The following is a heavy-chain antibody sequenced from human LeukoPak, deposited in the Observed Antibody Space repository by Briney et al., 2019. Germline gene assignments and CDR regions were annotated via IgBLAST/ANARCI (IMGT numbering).Heavy chain of an antibody. CDR2: IIPILGIA. Sequence: GSSVKVSCKASGGTFSSYAISWVRQAPGQGLEWMGRIIPILGIANYAQKFQGRVTITADKSTSTAYMELSSLRSEDTAVYYCAEGRYSSSSPLYYYYGMDVWGQGTTVTVSS. CDR3: AEGRYSSSSPLYYYYGMDV. D-gene: IGHD6-6*01. V-gene: IGHV1-69*04. CDR1: GGTFSSYA. J-gene: IGHJ6*02.